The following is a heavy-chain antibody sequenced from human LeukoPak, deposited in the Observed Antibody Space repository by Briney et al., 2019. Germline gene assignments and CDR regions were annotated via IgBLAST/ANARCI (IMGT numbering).Heavy chain of an antibody. CDR2: INHSGST. CDR3: ARWDDYYGSKS. D-gene: IGHD3-10*01. Sequence: SETLSLTCAVYGGSFSGYYWSWIRQPPGKGLEWIGEINHSGSTNYNPSLKSRVTISVDTSKNQFSLKLSSVTAADTAVYYCARWDDYYGSKSWGQGTLVTVSS. CDR1: GGSFSGYY. J-gene: IGHJ4*02. V-gene: IGHV4-34*01.